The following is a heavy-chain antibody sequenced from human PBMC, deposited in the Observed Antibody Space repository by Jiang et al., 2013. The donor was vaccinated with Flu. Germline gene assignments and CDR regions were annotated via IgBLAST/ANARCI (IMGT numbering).Heavy chain of an antibody. CDR3: ARENSGSQY. V-gene: IGHV3-43*01. CDR2: ISWDGTIT. J-gene: IGHJ4*02. D-gene: IGHD1-26*01. Sequence: VQLLESGGVVVQPGGSLRLSCAASGFNFYGYTMHWVRQAPGKGLEWVSLISWDGTITYYADSVKGRFTISRDNGKNSLYLEMNSLKTEDTGFYYCARENSGSQYWGQGTLVTVSS. CDR1: GFNFYGYT.